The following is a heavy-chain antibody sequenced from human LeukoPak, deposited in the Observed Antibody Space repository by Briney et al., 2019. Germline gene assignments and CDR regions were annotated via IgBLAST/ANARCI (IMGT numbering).Heavy chain of an antibody. CDR3: ANQKSYYYYGMDV. J-gene: IGHJ6*02. Sequence: GASLRLSCAASGFTFSSYAMSWVRQAPGKGLEWVSAISGSGGSTYYADPVKGRFTISRDNSKNTLYLQMNSLRAEDTAVYYCANQKSYYYYGMDVWGQGTTVTVSS. CDR1: GFTFSSYA. V-gene: IGHV3-23*01. CDR2: ISGSGGST.